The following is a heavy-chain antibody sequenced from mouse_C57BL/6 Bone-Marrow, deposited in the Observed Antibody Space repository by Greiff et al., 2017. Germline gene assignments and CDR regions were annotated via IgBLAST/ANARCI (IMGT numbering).Heavy chain of an antibody. V-gene: IGHV1-82*01. CDR1: GYAFSSSW. J-gene: IGHJ3*01. D-gene: IGHD1-1*01. CDR2: IYPGDGDT. Sequence: QVQLQQSGPELVKPGASVKISCKASGYAFSSSWMNWVKQRPGKGLEWIGRIYPGDGDTNYNGKFKGKATLTADKSSSTAYMQLSSLTSADSAFYFSARRCDYYGSSSWFAYWGQGTLVTVSA. CDR3: ARRCDYYGSSSWFAY.